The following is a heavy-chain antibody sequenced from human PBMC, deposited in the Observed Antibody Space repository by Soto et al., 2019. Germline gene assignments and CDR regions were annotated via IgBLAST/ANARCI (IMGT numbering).Heavy chain of an antibody. D-gene: IGHD2-2*01. CDR2: IWYDGSNK. Sequence: PGGSLRLSCAASGFTFSSYGMHWVRQAPGKGLEWVAVIWYDGSNKYYADSVMGRFTISRDNSKNTLYLQMNSLRAEDTAVYYCARDGSEDIVVVPAAPVYYFDYWGQGTLVTVSS. CDR3: ARDGSEDIVVVPAAPVYYFDY. CDR1: GFTFSSYG. V-gene: IGHV3-33*01. J-gene: IGHJ4*02.